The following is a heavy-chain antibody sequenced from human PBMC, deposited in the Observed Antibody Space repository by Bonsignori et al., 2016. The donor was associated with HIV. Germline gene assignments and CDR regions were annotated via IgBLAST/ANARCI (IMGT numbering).Heavy chain of an antibody. D-gene: IGHD4-11*01. CDR3: ARDRSGTVTTSEYFQH. J-gene: IGHJ1*01. CDR2: IYTSGST. Sequence: GSLKLSCTVSGGSISSYYWSWIRQPAGKGLEWIGRIYTSGSTNYNPSLKSRVTMSVDTSKNQFSLKLSSVTAADTAVYYCARDRSGTVTTSEYFQHWGQGTLVTVSS. CDR1: GGSISSYY. V-gene: IGHV4-4*07.